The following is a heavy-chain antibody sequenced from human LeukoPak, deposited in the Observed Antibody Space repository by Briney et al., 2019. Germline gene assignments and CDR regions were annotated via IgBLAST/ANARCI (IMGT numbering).Heavy chain of an antibody. J-gene: IGHJ3*02. CDR2: MNPNSGNT. V-gene: IGHV1-8*03. CDR3: ARSYYDSSGYYFSLRKVDAFDI. CDR1: GYTFTSYD. Sequence: GASVKVSCKASGYTFTSYDINWVRQATGQGLEWMGWMNPNSGNTGYAQKFQGRVTITRNTSISTAYMELSSLRSEDTAVYYCARSYYDSSGYYFSLRKVDAFDIWGQGTMVTVSS. D-gene: IGHD3-22*01.